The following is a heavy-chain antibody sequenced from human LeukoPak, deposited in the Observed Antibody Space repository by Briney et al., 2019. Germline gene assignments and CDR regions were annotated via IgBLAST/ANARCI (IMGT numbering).Heavy chain of an antibody. CDR3: ARGKTTVYYYYYYMDV. V-gene: IGHV1-69*06. Sequence: ASVKVSCKASGGTFSSYAISWVRQAPGQGLEWMGGIIPIFGTANYAQKFQGRVTITADKSTSTAYMELSSLRSEDTAVCYCARGKTTVYYYYYYMDVWGKGTTVTVSS. J-gene: IGHJ6*03. CDR2: IIPIFGTA. CDR1: GGTFSSYA. D-gene: IGHD4-11*01.